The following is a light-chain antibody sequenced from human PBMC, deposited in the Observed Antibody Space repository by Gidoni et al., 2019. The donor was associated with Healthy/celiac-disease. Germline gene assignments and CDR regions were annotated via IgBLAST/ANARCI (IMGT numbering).Light chain of an antibody. Sequence: QSALTHPASVSRSPRQSITISCTGTSSDVGGYNYVSWYQHHPVKAPKLMIYEVSNRPSGVSNRFSGAKSGNTASLTIAGLQAEDEADYYCSSYTSSSTFYVFGTGTKVTVL. J-gene: IGLJ1*01. CDR3: SSYTSSSTFYV. CDR2: EVS. CDR1: SSDVGGYNY. V-gene: IGLV2-14*01.